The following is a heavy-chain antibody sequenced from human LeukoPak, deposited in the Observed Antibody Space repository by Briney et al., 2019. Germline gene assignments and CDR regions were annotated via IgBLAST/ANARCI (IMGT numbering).Heavy chain of an antibody. J-gene: IGHJ3*02. CDR2: IYYSGST. CDR1: DGSISSYY. V-gene: IGHV4-59*01. CDR3: ARGYCRGTSCNRYTFDM. D-gene: IGHD2-2*01. Sequence: PSETLSLTCTVSDGSISSYYWSWIRQSPGKGLEWIGYIYYSGSTNYNPSLKSRVTISVDTSKNQFSLKLSSVTAAGTAVYYCARGYCRGTSCNRYTFDMWGQGTMVTVSS.